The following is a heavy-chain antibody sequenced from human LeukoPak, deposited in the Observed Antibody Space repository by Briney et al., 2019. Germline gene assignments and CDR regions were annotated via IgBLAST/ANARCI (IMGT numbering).Heavy chain of an antibody. J-gene: IGHJ4*02. V-gene: IGHV3-74*01. D-gene: IGHD6-6*01. CDR1: GFTFSRYW. Sequence: PGGSLRLSCAASGFTFSRYWMHWVRQAPGKGLVWVSRINSDGSSTTYADSVKGRFTISRDNAKNTLYLQMNSLRAEDTAVYYCAKGPRIAARTVFDYWGQGTLVTVSS. CDR3: AKGPRIAARTVFDY. CDR2: INSDGSST.